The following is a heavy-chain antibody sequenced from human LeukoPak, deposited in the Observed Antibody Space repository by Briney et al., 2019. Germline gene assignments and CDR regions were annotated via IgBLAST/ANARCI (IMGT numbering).Heavy chain of an antibody. CDR2: INHSGST. CDR3: ARRGIAARRGIVSR. Sequence: SETLSLTCTVSGGSISSSSYYWGWIRQPPGKGLEWIGEINHSGSTNYNPSLKSRVTISVDTSKNQFSLKLSSVTAADTAVYYCARRGIAARRGIVSRWGQGALVTVSS. CDR1: GGSISSSSYY. V-gene: IGHV4-39*07. J-gene: IGHJ4*02. D-gene: IGHD6-6*01.